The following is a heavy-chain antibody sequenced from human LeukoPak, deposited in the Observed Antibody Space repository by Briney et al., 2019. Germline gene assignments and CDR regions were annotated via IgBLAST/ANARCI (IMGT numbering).Heavy chain of an antibody. D-gene: IGHD2-2*01. V-gene: IGHV4-38-2*01. Sequence: KPSETLSLTCAVSGYSISSGYYWGWIRQPPGKGLEWIGSIYHSGSTYYNPSLKSRVTISVDTSKNQFSLKLSSVTAADTAVDYCARTVGWDIVVVPAAMREYNWFDPWGQGTPVTVSS. CDR2: IYHSGST. J-gene: IGHJ5*02. CDR3: ARTVGWDIVVVPAAMREYNWFDP. CDR1: GYSISSGYY.